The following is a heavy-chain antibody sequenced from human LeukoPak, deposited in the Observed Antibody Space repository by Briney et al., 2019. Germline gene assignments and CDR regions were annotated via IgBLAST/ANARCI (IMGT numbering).Heavy chain of an antibody. Sequence: GGSLRLSCAASGFTFSSYAMSWVRQAPGKGLEWVSAINGSGGSTYYADSVKGRFTISRDNSKNTLYLQMNSLRAEDTAVYYCAKNRARGSSWDPVDYWGQGTLVTVSS. CDR3: AKNRARGSSWDPVDY. D-gene: IGHD6-13*01. J-gene: IGHJ4*02. CDR2: INGSGGST. V-gene: IGHV3-23*01. CDR1: GFTFSSYA.